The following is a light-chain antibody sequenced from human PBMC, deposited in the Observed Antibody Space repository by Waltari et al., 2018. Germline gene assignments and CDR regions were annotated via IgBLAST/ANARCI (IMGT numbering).Light chain of an antibody. V-gene: IGLV2-14*01. CDR3: SSYMNSSLV. Sequence: QSALTQPASVSGSPGQSITISCTGTSSDIGGYKYVSWYQQHPGKAPKLMIYVVSNRPSGVSKRFSGSKSGSTASLTISWLQSEDEADYYCSSYMNSSLVFGAGTKVTVL. CDR1: SSDIGGYKY. J-gene: IGLJ3*02. CDR2: VVS.